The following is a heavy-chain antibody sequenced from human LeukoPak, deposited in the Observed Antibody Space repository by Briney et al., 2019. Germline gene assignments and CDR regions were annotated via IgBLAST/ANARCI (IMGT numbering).Heavy chain of an antibody. CDR3: ARDMHDYGDY. J-gene: IGHJ4*02. Sequence: QAGGSLRLSCAASGFTFSSYAMHWVRQAPGKGLEWVAVISYDGSNKYYADSVKGRLTISRDNSKNTLYLQMNSLRAEDTAVYYCARDMHDYGDYWGQGTLVTVSS. CDR1: GFTFSSYA. V-gene: IGHV3-30-3*01. CDR2: ISYDGSNK. D-gene: IGHD4-17*01.